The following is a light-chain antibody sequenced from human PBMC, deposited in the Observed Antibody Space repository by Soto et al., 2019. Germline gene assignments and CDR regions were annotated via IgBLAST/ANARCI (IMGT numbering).Light chain of an antibody. Sequence: DIQMTQSPSTLSSSVLERFTITCRASQGISGWLAWYQQKPGKAPKLLIYDASSLESGVPSRFSGSGSGTEFTLTISSLRPDDFATYYCQQYNSYWTFGQGTKVDIK. CDR1: QGISGW. V-gene: IGKV1-5*01. CDR3: QQYNSYWT. CDR2: DAS. J-gene: IGKJ1*01.